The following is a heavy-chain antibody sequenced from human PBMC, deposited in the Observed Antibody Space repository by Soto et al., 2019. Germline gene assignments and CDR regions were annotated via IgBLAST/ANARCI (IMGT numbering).Heavy chain of an antibody. D-gene: IGHD6-13*01. Sequence: GGSLRLSCATSGFIFEDYAMHWVRQAPGKGLEWVSGLSWNGGATGYADSVKGRFTISRDNAKNSLYLQMNSLRAEDTAVYYCARDREQQLVRYYYYGMDVWGQGTTVTVSS. CDR2: LSWNGGAT. V-gene: IGHV3-9*01. J-gene: IGHJ6*02. CDR1: GFIFEDYA. CDR3: ARDREQQLVRYYYYGMDV.